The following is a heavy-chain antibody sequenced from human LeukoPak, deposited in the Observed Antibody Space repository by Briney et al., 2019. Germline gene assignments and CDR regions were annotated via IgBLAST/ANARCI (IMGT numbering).Heavy chain of an antibody. D-gene: IGHD3-9*01. Sequence: AETLSLTCSVSGGSISSYSWTWIRQPPGKGLEWIGFIDYSGSSNYNPSLKSRVTISADPSTNHFSLNLTSVTAADTAVYFCARDHPVADWAPDIWGRGTMVTVSS. J-gene: IGHJ3*02. CDR1: GGSISSYS. V-gene: IGHV4-59*13. CDR3: ARDHPVADWAPDI. CDR2: IDYSGSS.